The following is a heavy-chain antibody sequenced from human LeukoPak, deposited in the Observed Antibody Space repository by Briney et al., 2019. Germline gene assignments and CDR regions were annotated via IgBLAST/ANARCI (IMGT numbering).Heavy chain of an antibody. CDR3: ARSLADEVIRAAFDI. V-gene: IGHV4-4*02. CDR1: GGSFTSSNW. D-gene: IGHD3-22*01. J-gene: IGHJ3*02. CDR2: IYHNGIT. Sequence: PSGTLSLTCAVSGGSFTSSNWWSWFRQPPGKGLEWFGEIYHNGITQYNPSLMSRVTISLDKSKNQLSLNLHSVTAADTAVYYCARSLADEVIRAAFDIWGQGTMVTVSS.